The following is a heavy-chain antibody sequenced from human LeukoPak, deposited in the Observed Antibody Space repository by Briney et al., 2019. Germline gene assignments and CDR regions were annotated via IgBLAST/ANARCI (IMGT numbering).Heavy chain of an antibody. CDR1: GFTFSHYS. V-gene: IGHV3-21*01. CDR3: ARIIIMGPTRWFDP. J-gene: IGHJ5*02. D-gene: IGHD1-26*01. Sequence: PGGSLRLSCAASGFTFSHYSMNRVRQAPGKGLEWVSFISSSSSYIYYADSVKGRFTISRDNSKNTLYLQMNTLIADDTAVYYCARIIIMGPTRWFDPWGQGTLVTVSS. CDR2: ISSSSSYI.